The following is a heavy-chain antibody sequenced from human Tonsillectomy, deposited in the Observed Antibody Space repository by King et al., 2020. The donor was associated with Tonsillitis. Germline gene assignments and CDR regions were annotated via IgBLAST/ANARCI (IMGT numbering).Heavy chain of an antibody. CDR1: GFTFSSYS. J-gene: IGHJ6*02. CDR2: ISSSSSYI. Sequence: VQLVESGGGLVKPGGSLRLSCAASGFTFSSYSMNWVRQAPGKGLEWVSSISSSSSYIYYADSVKGRLTISRDNAKNSLYLQMNSLRAEDTAVYYCARSLVAAVYYYYYGMDVWGQGTTVTVSS. D-gene: IGHD2-2*01. CDR3: ARSLVAAVYYYYYGMDV. V-gene: IGHV3-21*01.